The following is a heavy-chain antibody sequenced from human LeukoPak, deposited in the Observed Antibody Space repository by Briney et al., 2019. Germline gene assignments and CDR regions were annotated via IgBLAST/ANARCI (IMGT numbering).Heavy chain of an antibody. CDR1: GFTFSSYW. CDR3: ARSVYDSGGYYRVLDY. Sequence: GGSLRLSCAASGFTFSSYWMHLVRQAPGKGLVWVSRIDSDGSTTSYADSVKGRFTISRDNAKNKLYRQMNRLRAEDTAVYYCARSVYDSGGYYRVLDYWGQGTLVTVSS. J-gene: IGHJ4*02. D-gene: IGHD3-22*01. CDR2: IDSDGSTT. V-gene: IGHV3-74*01.